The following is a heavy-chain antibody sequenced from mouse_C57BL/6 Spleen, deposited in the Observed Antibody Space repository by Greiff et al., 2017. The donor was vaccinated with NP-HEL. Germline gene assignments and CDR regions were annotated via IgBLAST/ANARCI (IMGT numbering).Heavy chain of an antibody. CDR1: GFTFSDYG. J-gene: IGHJ4*01. V-gene: IGHV5-17*01. Sequence: DVKLQESGGGLVKPGGSLKLSCAASGFTFSDYGMHWVRQAPEKGLEWVAYISSGSSTIYYADTVKGRFTISRNNAKNTLFLQMTSLRSEDTAMYYCARPGTGAMDYWGQGTSVTVSS. D-gene: IGHD3-3*01. CDR2: ISSGSSTI. CDR3: ARPGTGAMDY.